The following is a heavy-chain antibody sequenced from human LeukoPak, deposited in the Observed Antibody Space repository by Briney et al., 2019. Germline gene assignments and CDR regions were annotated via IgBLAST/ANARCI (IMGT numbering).Heavy chain of an antibody. CDR2: IYTSGST. V-gene: IGHV4-4*09. J-gene: IGHJ6*03. D-gene: IGHD3-16*01. CDR1: GGSISSYY. CDR3: ARLRGSPRHYYYYYYMDL. Sequence: SETLSLTCTVSGGSISSYYWSWIWQPPGKGLEWIGYIYTSGSTNYNPSLMSRVTISVDTSKNQFSLKLSSVTAADTAVYYCARLRGSPRHYYYYYYMDLWGKGTTVTVSS.